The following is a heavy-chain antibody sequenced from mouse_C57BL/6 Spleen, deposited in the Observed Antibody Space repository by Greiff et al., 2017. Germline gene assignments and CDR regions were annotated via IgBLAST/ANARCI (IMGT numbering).Heavy chain of an antibody. CDR2: IYPSDSET. D-gene: IGHD2-1*01. CDR3: ARRGIYYGNSQFNYYAMDY. CDR1: GYTFTSYW. V-gene: IGHV1-52*01. J-gene: IGHJ4*01. Sequence: QVQLQQPGAELVRPGSSVKLSCKASGYTFTSYWMHWVKQRPIQGLEWIGNIYPSDSETHYNQKFKDKATLTVDKSSSTAYMQLSSLTSEDSAVYYCARRGIYYGNSQFNYYAMDYWGQGTSVTVSS.